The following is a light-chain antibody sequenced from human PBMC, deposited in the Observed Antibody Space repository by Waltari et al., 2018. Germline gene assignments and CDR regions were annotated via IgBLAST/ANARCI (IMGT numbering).Light chain of an antibody. CDR3: QSYDSSLSGFYV. CDR1: SSNIGINT. CDR2: TND. Sequence: QSVLTQPPSASGTPGQRVTISCSGTSSNIGINTVNWYQQLPGTAPKLLIYTNDQRPPGVPDRFSGSKSGTSASLAITGLQAEDEADYYCQSYDSSLSGFYVFGTGTKVTVL. V-gene: IGLV1-44*01. J-gene: IGLJ1*01.